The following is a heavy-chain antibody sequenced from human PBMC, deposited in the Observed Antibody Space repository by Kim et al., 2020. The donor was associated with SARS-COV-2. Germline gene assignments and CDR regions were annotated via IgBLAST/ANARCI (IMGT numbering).Heavy chain of an antibody. V-gene: IGHV1-46*01. CDR1: GYTFTSYY. CDR2: INPSGGST. D-gene: IGHD1-7*01. J-gene: IGHJ6*02. Sequence: ASVKVSCKASGYTFTSYYMHWVRQAPGQGLEWMGIINPSGGSTSYAQKFQGRVTMTRDTSTSTVYMELSSLRSEDTAVYYCARDYGTGTTYYYYGMDVWGQGTTVTVSS. CDR3: ARDYGTGTTYYYYGMDV.